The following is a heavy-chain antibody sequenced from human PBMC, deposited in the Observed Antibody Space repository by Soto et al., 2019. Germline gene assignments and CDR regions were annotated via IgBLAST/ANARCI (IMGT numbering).Heavy chain of an antibody. D-gene: IGHD2-21*02. CDR2: INHSGST. CDR3: ARGVASVVTSYFDY. V-gene: IGHV4-34*01. CDR1: GGSFSGYY. Sequence: QVQLQQWGAGLLKPSETLSLTCAAYGGSFSGYYWSWIRQPPGKGLGWIGEINHSGSTNYNPCLKSRVTISVDPSKNQCSLKRGSVTAADTAVYYCARGVASVVTSYFDYWGQGTLVTVSS. J-gene: IGHJ4*02.